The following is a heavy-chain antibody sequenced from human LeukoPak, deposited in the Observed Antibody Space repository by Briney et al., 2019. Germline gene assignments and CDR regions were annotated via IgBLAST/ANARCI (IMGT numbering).Heavy chain of an antibody. D-gene: IGHD2-2*01. Sequence: GGSLRLSCAASGFTFSSYAMHLVRQAPGKGLEWVALISYDGSNKYYADSVKGRFTISRDNSKNTLYLQMNSLRAEDTAVYYCARGYCSSTSCSPPSPWGQGTLVTVSS. J-gene: IGHJ5*02. CDR3: ARGYCSSTSCSPPSP. CDR1: GFTFSSYA. CDR2: ISYDGSNK. V-gene: IGHV3-30-3*01.